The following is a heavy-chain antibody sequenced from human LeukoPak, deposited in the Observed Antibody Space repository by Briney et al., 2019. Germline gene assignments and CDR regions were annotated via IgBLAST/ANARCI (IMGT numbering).Heavy chain of an antibody. CDR3: ARVGSIAAAGTPDY. Sequence: PGRSPRLSCAGSGFTFSSYAMSWVRQAPGKGLEWVSGISGSGDSTYYADSVKGRFTISRDHSKNTLYLQMNSLRAEDTAVYYCARVGSIAAAGTPDYWGQGTLVTVSS. CDR2: ISGSGDST. J-gene: IGHJ4*02. V-gene: IGHV3-23*01. D-gene: IGHD6-13*01. CDR1: GFTFSSYA.